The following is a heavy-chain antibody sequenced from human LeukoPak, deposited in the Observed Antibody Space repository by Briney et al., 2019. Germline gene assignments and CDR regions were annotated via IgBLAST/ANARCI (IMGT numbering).Heavy chain of an antibody. D-gene: IGHD3-3*01. CDR3: AKRTIFGVVPPYYYGMDV. CDR2: ISGSGGST. CDR1: GFTFSSYA. J-gene: IGHJ6*02. V-gene: IGHV3-23*01. Sequence: GGSLRLSCAASGFTFSSYAMSWVRQAPGKGLEWVSAISGSGGSTYYADSVKGRFTISRDNSKNTLYLQMNSLRAEDTAVYYCAKRTIFGVVPPYYYGMDVWGQGTTATVSS.